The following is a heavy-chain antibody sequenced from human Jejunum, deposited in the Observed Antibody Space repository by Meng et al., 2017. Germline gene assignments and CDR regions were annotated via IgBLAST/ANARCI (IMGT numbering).Heavy chain of an antibody. CDR3: ARRIRGGSYLG. D-gene: IGHD1-26*01. CDR1: GDSCTDYY. V-gene: IGHV4-34*01. Sequence: QLQLQESDAGRGKPAQNLSLTCAVYGDSCTDYYWNWIRQPPGKGLEWIGEIHHSGSTNYNPSLESRVTISRDTSKKQFSLRLSSVTAADTAVYYCARRIRGGSYLGWGQGTLVTVSS. J-gene: IGHJ4*02. CDR2: IHHSGST.